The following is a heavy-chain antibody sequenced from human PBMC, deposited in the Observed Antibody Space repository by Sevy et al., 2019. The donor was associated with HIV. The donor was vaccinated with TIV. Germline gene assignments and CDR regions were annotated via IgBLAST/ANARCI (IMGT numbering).Heavy chain of an antibody. CDR1: GFTFSSYA. J-gene: IGHJ6*02. Sequence: QLGGSLRLSCSASGFTFSSYAMHWVRQAPGKGLEYVSAISSNGGSTYYADSVKGRFTISRDNSKNTLYLQMSSLRVEETAVYYCVKGQGAVLVVYATYYYYYGMDVWGQGTTVTVSS. CDR3: VKGQGAVLVVYATYYYYYGMDV. D-gene: IGHD2-8*02. CDR2: ISSNGGST. V-gene: IGHV3-64D*06.